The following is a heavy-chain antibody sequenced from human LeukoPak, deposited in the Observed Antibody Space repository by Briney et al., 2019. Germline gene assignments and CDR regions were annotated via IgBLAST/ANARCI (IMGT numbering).Heavy chain of an antibody. D-gene: IGHD6-13*01. CDR1: GYTFTSYY. J-gene: IGHJ4*02. CDR3: ATTTAQQLVTYSFES. V-gene: IGHV1-46*01. CDR2: INPSGGST. Sequence: ASVKVSCKASGYTFTSYYMHWVRQAPGQGLEWMGIINPSGGSTSYAQKFQGRVTMTRDTSTRTVYMELSSLRPEDTAVYYCATTTAQQLVTYSFESWGQGTLVTVSS.